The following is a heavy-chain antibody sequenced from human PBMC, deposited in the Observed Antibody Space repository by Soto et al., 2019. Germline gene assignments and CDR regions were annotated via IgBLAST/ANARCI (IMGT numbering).Heavy chain of an antibody. CDR1: GGSISSGGYY. CDR3: ARGPGYFYDNRGLADYQYGMDV. Sequence: SETLSLTCTVSGGSISSGGYYWSWIRQHPGKGLEWIGYIYYSGRTFYNPSLKSRVTISVDTSKNQFSLKLSSVTAADTAVYYCARGPGYFYDNRGLADYQYGMDVWGQGTTVTVSS. V-gene: IGHV4-31*03. CDR2: IYYSGRT. J-gene: IGHJ6*02. D-gene: IGHD3-22*01.